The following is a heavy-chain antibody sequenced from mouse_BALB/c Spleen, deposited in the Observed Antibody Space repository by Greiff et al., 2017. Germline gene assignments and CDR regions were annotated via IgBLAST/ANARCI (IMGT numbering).Heavy chain of an antibody. CDR2: ISDGGSYT. V-gene: IGHV5-4*02. J-gene: IGHJ4*01. CDR3: ARARDYAMDY. CDR1: GFTFSDYY. Sequence: EVKVVESGGGLVKPGGSLKLSCAASGFTFSDYYMYWVRQIPEKRLEWVATISDGGSYTYYPDSVKGRFTISRDNAKNNLYLQMSSLKSEDTAMYYCARARDYAMDYWGQGTSVTVSS.